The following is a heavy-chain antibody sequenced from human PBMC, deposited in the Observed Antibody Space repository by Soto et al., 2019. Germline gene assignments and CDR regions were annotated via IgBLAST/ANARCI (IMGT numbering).Heavy chain of an antibody. D-gene: IGHD3-3*01. J-gene: IGHJ5*02. V-gene: IGHV2-5*02. Sequence: GSGPTLVNPTQTLTLTCTFSGFSLSTSGVGVGWIRQPPGKALEWLALIYWDDDKRYSPSLKSRLTITKDTSKNQVVLTMTNMDPVDTATYYCAHSRDFWSGYYKYNWFDPWGQGTLVTVSS. CDR1: GFSLSTSGVG. CDR2: IYWDDDK. CDR3: AHSRDFWSGYYKYNWFDP.